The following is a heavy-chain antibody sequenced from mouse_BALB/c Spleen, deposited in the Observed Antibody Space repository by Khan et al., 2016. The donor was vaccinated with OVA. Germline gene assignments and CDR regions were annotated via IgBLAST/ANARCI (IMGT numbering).Heavy chain of an antibody. J-gene: IGHJ2*01. Sequence: EVQLLESGPGLVKPSQSLSLTCTVTGYSITSGYGWNWIRQFPGNKLEWMGYISYSGCTNYNPSLKSRISITRDTSKNQFFLQLNSVTTEDTATYYCARTARIKYWGQGTTLTVSS. CDR3: ARTARIKY. CDR2: ISYSGCT. D-gene: IGHD1-2*01. CDR1: GYSITSGYG. V-gene: IGHV3-1*02.